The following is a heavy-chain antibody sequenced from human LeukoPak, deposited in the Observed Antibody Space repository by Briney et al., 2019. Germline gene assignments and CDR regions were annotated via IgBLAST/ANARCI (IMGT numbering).Heavy chain of an antibody. Sequence: GGSLRLSCTASGFKFDAYAMQWVRQAPGKGLEWVSGISGTAGATYYADSVKGRFTISRDNPGKTLSLQMSSLRADDTALYYCTKGGLDTAFITSWYFDLWGRGTLVTVSS. J-gene: IGHJ2*01. V-gene: IGHV3-23*01. D-gene: IGHD5-18*01. CDR2: ISGTAGAT. CDR3: TKGGLDTAFITSWYFDL. CDR1: GFKFDAYA.